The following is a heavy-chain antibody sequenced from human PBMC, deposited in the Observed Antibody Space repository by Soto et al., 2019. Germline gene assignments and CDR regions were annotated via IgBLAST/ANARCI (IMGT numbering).Heavy chain of an antibody. V-gene: IGHV2-5*01. J-gene: IGHJ3*02. CDR1: GFSLGTSGVG. Sequence: SGPTLVKPTQTLTLTCTFSGFSLGTSGVGVGWIRQPPGKALEWLALIYWNDDKRYSPSLKSRLTITKDTSKNQVVLTMTNMDPVDTATYYCAHRRPWDYGDAFDIWGQGTMVTVSS. D-gene: IGHD4-17*01. CDR2: IYWNDDK. CDR3: AHRRPWDYGDAFDI.